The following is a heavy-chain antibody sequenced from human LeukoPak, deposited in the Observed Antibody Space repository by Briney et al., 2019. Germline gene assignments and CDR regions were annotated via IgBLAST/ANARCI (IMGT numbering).Heavy chain of an antibody. V-gene: IGHV3-15*01. CDR2: IKSKTDGGTT. CDR1: GFTFSNAW. CDR3: TRDWIYYDSSGYYHDAFDI. J-gene: IGHJ3*02. D-gene: IGHD3-22*01. Sequence: GGSLRLSCAASGFTFSNAWMSWVRQAPGKGLEWVGRIKSKTDGGTTDYAAPVKGRFTISRDDSKNTLYLQMNSLKTEDTAVYYCTRDWIYYDSSGYYHDAFDIWGQGTMVTVSS.